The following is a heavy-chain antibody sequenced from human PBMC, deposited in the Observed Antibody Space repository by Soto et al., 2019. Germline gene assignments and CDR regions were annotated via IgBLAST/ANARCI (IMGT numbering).Heavy chain of an antibody. CDR1: GGTFSSYA. CDR3: ATLVVPAAPPLDAFDI. CDR2: IIPIFGTA. Sequence: ASVKVSCKASGGTFSSYAISWVRQAPGQGLEWMGGIIPIFGTANYAQKFQGRVTITADESTSTAYMELSSLRSEDTAVYYCATLVVPAAPPLDAFDIWGQGTMVTVSS. J-gene: IGHJ3*02. V-gene: IGHV1-69*13. D-gene: IGHD2-2*01.